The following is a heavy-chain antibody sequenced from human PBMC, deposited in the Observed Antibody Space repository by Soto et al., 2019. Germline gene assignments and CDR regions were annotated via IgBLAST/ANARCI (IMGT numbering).Heavy chain of an antibody. CDR2: IYWDDDK. Sequence: QITLKESGPTLVKPTQTLTLTCTFSGFSLSSTRMAVGWIRQPPGKALEWLALIYWDDDKRYSPFLKSRLTISKETSKNQVGLTMSNIDPVDTARYYCAHIVVAGLGYYFDYWGQGTLVTVSS. V-gene: IGHV2-5*02. J-gene: IGHJ4*02. CDR3: AHIVVAGLGYYFDY. CDR1: GFSLSSTRMA. D-gene: IGHD6-19*01.